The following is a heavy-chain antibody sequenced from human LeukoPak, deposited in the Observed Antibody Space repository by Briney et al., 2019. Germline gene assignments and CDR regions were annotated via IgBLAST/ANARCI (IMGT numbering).Heavy chain of an antibody. D-gene: IGHD2-2*01. CDR2: RDWNGRST. CDR1: GYTFGEYG. J-gene: IGHJ6*03. V-gene: IGHV3-20*04. CDR3: ATDERWDAAVPSAIPPTNDYYMDV. Sequence: GGSLRLSCAASGYTFGEYGMDWVRHAPGKGLEWVSGRDWNGRSTNYADSVKGRFRISRDNAKNSLYLQMNTLRAEDTAVYYCATDERWDAAVPSAIPPTNDYYMDVWGKGNTVTVSS.